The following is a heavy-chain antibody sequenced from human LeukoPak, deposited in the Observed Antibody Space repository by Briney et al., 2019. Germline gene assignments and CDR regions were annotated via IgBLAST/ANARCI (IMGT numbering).Heavy chain of an antibody. Sequence: GASAKIFCKASGYTFTRYYMHCVRQDPGQGLEWMGRINPSGGSTSYAQKFQGRVTMTRDTSTSTVYMELSSLRSEDTAVYYCARDRAIAGTKEDAFDSWGQGTMVTVSS. D-gene: IGHD6-19*01. J-gene: IGHJ3*02. CDR2: INPSGGST. CDR3: ARDRAIAGTKEDAFDS. V-gene: IGHV1-46*01. CDR1: GYTFTRYY.